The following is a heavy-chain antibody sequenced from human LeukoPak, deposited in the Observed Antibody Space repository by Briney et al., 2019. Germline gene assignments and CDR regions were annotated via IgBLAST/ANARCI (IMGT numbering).Heavy chain of an antibody. V-gene: IGHV3-7*01. CDR2: IQQDGSEK. J-gene: IGHJ4*02. Sequence: PGGSLRLSCAASGFTFNYYWLTWVRQAPGKGLEWVANIQQDGSEKYYVDSVKGRFIISRDNAKNSLYLQMNSLRDEDTAVYYCAREPDSGYDFDYWGQGTLVTVSS. CDR3: AREPDSGYDFDY. CDR1: GFTFNYYW. D-gene: IGHD5-12*01.